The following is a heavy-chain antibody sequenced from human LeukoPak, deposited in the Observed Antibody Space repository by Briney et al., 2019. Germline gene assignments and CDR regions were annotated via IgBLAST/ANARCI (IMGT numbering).Heavy chain of an antibody. J-gene: IGHJ3*02. CDR3: ARGVYAFDI. CDR1: GGSISSSSYY. Sequence: ETLSLTCTVSGGSISSSSYYWGWIRQPPGKGLEWVAYMKEDGTEIYYVDSVKGRFTISRDNAKNSLYLQMNSLRDEDTAVYYCARGVYAFDIWGQGTRVTVSS. V-gene: IGHV3-7*01. CDR2: MKEDGTEI.